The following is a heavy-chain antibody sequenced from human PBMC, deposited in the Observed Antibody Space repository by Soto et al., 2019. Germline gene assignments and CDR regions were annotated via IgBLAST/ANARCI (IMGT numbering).Heavy chain of an antibody. CDR2: ISGTASHL. CDR3: AKVRVAAYYFDF. V-gene: IGHV3-21*01. D-gene: IGHD6-6*01. Sequence: LLVESGGGLVKPGGSLRLSCAGSGLSFSRYSMNWVRQSPGKGLDWVASISGTASHLRYADSVRGRFTISKDDAKNSLSLQMTSLRAEDTAGYFCAKVRVAAYYFDFCGRGTLVSVSS. J-gene: IGHJ4*02. CDR1: GLSFSRYS.